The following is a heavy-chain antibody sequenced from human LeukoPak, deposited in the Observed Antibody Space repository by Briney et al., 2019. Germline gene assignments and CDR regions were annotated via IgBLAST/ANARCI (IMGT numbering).Heavy chain of an antibody. CDR2: INHSGST. V-gene: IGHV4-34*01. Sequence: SETLSLTCAVYGGSFSGYYWSWIRQPPGKGLEWVGEINHSGSTNYNPSLKSRVTISVDTSKNQFSLKLSSVTAADTAVYYCARLRRRYCSSTSCPQLFDYWGQGTLVTVSP. CDR3: ARLRRRYCSSTSCPQLFDY. D-gene: IGHD2-2*01. J-gene: IGHJ4*02. CDR1: GGSFSGYY.